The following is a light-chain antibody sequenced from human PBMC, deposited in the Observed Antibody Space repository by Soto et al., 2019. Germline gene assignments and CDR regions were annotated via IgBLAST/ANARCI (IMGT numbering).Light chain of an antibody. V-gene: IGKV1-27*01. CDR1: QGIGNS. CDR3: QKYNGAPPFT. Sequence: DIQMTQSPSSLSASVGDRVTITCRASQGIGNSLAWYQQKPGNVPKLLIYAASTLQSGVPSRFSGSGSETDSTLTITSLQPEDVATYYCQKYNGAPPFTFGPGTKVDIK. CDR2: AAS. J-gene: IGKJ3*01.